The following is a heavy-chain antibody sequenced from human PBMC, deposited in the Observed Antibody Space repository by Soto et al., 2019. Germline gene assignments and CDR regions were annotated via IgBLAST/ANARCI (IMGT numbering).Heavy chain of an antibody. Sequence: ASVKVSCKASGYTFTSYAMHWVRQAPGQRLEWMGWINAGNGNTKYSQKFQGRVTITRDTSASTAYMELGSLRSEDTAVYYCARDRWQQLDGLWFDPWGQGTLVTVSS. CDR2: INAGNGNT. CDR1: GYTFTSYA. D-gene: IGHD6-13*01. V-gene: IGHV1-3*01. CDR3: ARDRWQQLDGLWFDP. J-gene: IGHJ5*02.